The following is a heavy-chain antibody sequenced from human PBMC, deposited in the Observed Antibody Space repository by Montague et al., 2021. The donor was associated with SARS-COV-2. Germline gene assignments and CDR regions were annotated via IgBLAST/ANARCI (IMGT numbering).Heavy chain of an antibody. V-gene: IGHV4-39*01. CDR2: LNYGGNA. D-gene: IGHD2-2*01. Sequence: SETLSLTCTVSGASVSGSSYYWGWIRQPPGKGLEWIGSLNYGGNAYYNPSLMSRVTISVDTSKNQFNLKLTSVTAADMGLYYCARRVTRGDFDVWGQGTMVTVSS. CDR3: ARRVTRGDFDV. J-gene: IGHJ3*01. CDR1: GASVSGSSYY.